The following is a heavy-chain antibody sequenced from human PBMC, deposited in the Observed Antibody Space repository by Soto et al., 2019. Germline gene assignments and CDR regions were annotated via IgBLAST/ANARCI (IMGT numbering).Heavy chain of an antibody. CDR1: GGSISSSNW. Sequence: PSETLSLTCAVSGGSISSSNWWSWVRQPPGKGLEWIAYILYSGSTNYNPSLKSQVSISVDTSKNHFSLKLSSVTAADTAVYYCARHGSGNFGSWGQGHLVTVSS. CDR2: ILYSGST. J-gene: IGHJ4*02. V-gene: IGHV4-4*02. D-gene: IGHD3-10*01. CDR3: ARHGSGNFGS.